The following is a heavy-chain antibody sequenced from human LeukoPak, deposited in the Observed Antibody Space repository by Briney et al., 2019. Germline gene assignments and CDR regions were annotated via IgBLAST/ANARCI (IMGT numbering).Heavy chain of an antibody. CDR1: GFTFGDYA. V-gene: IGHV3-49*04. CDR3: TRDPLYYYDSSGYYHGVVYYFDY. D-gene: IGHD3-22*01. Sequence: PGRSLRLSCTASGFTFGDYAMSWVRQAPGKGLEWVGFIRSKAYGGTTEYAASVKGRFTISRDDSKSIAYLQMNSLKTEDTAVYYCTRDPLYYYDSSGYYHGVVYYFDYWGQGTLVTVSS. J-gene: IGHJ4*02. CDR2: IRSKAYGGTT.